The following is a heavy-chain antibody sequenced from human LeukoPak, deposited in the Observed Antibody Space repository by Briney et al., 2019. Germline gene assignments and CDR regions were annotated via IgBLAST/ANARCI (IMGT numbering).Heavy chain of an antibody. Sequence: ASVKVSCKASGYTFTSYDVNWGRQATGQGLEWRGWMNPYSGNAGYAQKFQGRVTMTRNTSIRTAHMERSSLRSEDTAVDCCARGRSAAAGPYFDYWGQGTLVTVSS. CDR3: ARGRSAAAGPYFDY. CDR2: MNPYSGNA. V-gene: IGHV1-8*01. J-gene: IGHJ4*02. CDR1: GYTFTSYD. D-gene: IGHD6-13*01.